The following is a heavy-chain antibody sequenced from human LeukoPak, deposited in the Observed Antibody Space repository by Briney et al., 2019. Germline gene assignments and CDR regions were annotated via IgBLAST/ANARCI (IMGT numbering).Heavy chain of an antibody. CDR2: IFYSGST. Sequence: SCKASGYTFTSYYMHWVRQPPGKALEWIGNIFYSGSTYYSPSLKSRVTISLDTSRNQFSLKLNSVTAADTAVYYCARVAIAVAPMGAFDIWGQGTMVTVSS. CDR3: ARVAIAVAPMGAFDI. V-gene: IGHV4-38-2*02. CDR1: GYTFTSYY. D-gene: IGHD6-19*01. J-gene: IGHJ3*02.